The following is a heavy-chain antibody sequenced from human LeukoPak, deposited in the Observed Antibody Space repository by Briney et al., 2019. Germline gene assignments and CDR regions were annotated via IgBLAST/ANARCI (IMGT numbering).Heavy chain of an antibody. Sequence: SETLSLTCTVSGGSISSSSYYWGWIRQPPGKGLEWIGSIFYSGSTYYNPSLQSRVTISVDTSKNQFSLKLNSVTAADTAVYYCARVRYCSTNRCYDREFDNWGQGTLVTVSS. D-gene: IGHD2-2*01. CDR2: IFYSGST. V-gene: IGHV4-39*07. CDR1: GGSISSSSYY. J-gene: IGHJ4*02. CDR3: ARVRYCSTNRCYDREFDN.